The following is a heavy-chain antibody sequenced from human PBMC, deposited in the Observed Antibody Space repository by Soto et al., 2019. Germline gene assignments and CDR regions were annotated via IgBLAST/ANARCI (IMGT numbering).Heavy chain of an antibody. CDR3: ARPTTVTTNDAFDI. Sequence: SETLSLTCTFSGGSISSYYWSWIRQPPGKGLEWIGYIYYSGSTNYNPSLKSRVTISVDTSKNQFSLKLSSVTAADTAVYYCARPTTVTTNDAFDIWGQGAMVTVSS. CDR2: IYYSGST. CDR1: GGSISSYY. J-gene: IGHJ3*02. V-gene: IGHV4-59*01. D-gene: IGHD4-17*01.